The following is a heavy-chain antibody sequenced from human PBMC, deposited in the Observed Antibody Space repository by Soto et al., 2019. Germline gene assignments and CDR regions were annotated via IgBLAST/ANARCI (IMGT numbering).Heavy chain of an antibody. D-gene: IGHD5-12*01. J-gene: IGHJ4*02. Sequence: QVQLVQSGAEVKKPGASVTVSCKASGYTITSFAIHWVRQAPGQRPEWMGWINADTGNTKYSQRFQGRVTFARDTSANTAYMQVSSVRSEDTAVYFCAREVVSGYDLGYWGQGTLVTVSS. CDR1: GYTITSFA. CDR3: AREVVSGYDLGY. V-gene: IGHV1-3*01. CDR2: INADTGNT.